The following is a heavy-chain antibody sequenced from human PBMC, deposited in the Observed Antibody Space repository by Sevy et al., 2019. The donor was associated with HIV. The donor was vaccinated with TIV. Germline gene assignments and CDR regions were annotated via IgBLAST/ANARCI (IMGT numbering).Heavy chain of an antibody. J-gene: IGHJ5*02. D-gene: IGHD3-9*01. CDR3: ARTPSTYFDWSPGWFDP. V-gene: IGHV3-21*01. CDR1: GFTFSTYS. Sequence: GGSLRLSCVASGFTFSTYSMTWVRQAPGKGLEWVSSISSSSTYIYYADSMRGRFTISIDNAKNSLFLQMNSLRVEDTAVYYCARTPSTYFDWSPGWFDPWDQGTLVTVSS. CDR2: ISSSSTYI.